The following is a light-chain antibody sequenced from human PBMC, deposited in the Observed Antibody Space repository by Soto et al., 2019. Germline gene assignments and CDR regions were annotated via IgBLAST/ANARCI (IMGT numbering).Light chain of an antibody. J-gene: IGKJ1*01. V-gene: IGKV1-5*03. CDR3: QHYNGYPWT. CDR2: KAS. Sequence: DIQMTQSPSTLSASVGDRVVITCRASQSLSGWVAWYQQKPGEAPKLLIYKASSLESGVSSRFSGSGSGTEFTLTISSLQPDDFATYYCQHYNGYPWTFGQGTKVDIK. CDR1: QSLSGW.